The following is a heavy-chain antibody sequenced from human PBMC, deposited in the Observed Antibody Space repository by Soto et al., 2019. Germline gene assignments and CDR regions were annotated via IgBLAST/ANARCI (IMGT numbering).Heavy chain of an antibody. CDR1: GFTVSSNY. CDR3: ASDKMSSWYTY. Sequence: PGGSLRLSCAASGFTVSSNYMSWVRQAPGKGLEWVSVIYSGGNTYYADSVKGRFTISRDNSKNTLYLQMNSLRDEDTAVYYCASDKMSSWYTYWGQGTLVTVSS. V-gene: IGHV3-66*01. CDR2: IYSGGNT. J-gene: IGHJ4*02. D-gene: IGHD6-13*01.